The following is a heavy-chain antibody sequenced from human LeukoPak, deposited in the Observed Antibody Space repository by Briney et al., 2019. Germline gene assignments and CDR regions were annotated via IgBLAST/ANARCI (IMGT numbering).Heavy chain of an antibody. CDR2: IKQDGSEN. CDR3: ASGNEFDY. D-gene: IGHD1-26*01. V-gene: IGHV3-7*01. Sequence: PGGSLRLSCAGSGFTFNSYWMSWVRQGPGKGLEWVANIKQDGSENYYVDSVMGRFTISRDNAKNSLYLQMNSLRPEDTAVYYCASGNEFDYWGQGTLVAVSS. CDR1: GFTFNSYW. J-gene: IGHJ4*02.